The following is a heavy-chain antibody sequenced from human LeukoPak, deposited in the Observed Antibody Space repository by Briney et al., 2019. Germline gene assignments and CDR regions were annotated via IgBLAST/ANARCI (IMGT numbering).Heavy chain of an antibody. CDR2: IYYSGST. V-gene: IGHV4-39*01. CDR1: GGSISSSSYY. Sequence: SETLSLTCTVSGGSISSSSYYWGWIRQPPGKGLEWIGSIYYSGSTYYNPSLKSRVTISVDTSKNQFSLKLSSVTAADTAVYYCARQYYYDSSGYYPWFDPWGQGTLVTVSS. D-gene: IGHD3-22*01. CDR3: ARQYYYDSSGYYPWFDP. J-gene: IGHJ5*02.